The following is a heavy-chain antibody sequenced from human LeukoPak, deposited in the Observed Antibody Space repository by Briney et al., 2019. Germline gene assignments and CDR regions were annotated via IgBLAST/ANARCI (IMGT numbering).Heavy chain of an antibody. CDR1: GYTFTGYY. V-gene: IGHV1-2*02. CDR3: ARVGYYYDSSGSNSG. Sequence: GASVKVSCKASGYTFTGYYMHWVRQAPGQGLEWMGWINPNSGGTNYAQKFQGRVTMTRDTSISTAYMELSRLRSDDTAMYYCARVGYYYDSSGSNSGWGQGTLVTVSS. D-gene: IGHD3-22*01. CDR2: INPNSGGT. J-gene: IGHJ4*02.